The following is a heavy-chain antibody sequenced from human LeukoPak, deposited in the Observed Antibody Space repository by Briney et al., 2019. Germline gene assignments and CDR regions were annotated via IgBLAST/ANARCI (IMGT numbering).Heavy chain of an antibody. CDR1: GGSISSYY. Sequence: SETLSLTCTVSGGSISSYYWSWIRQPPGKGLEWIGYINYSGSTNYNPSLKSRVTISVDTSKNQFSLKLSSVTAADTAVYYCARSRRITIFGVVRSQAFDIWGQGTMVTVSS. J-gene: IGHJ3*02. D-gene: IGHD3-3*01. V-gene: IGHV4-59*12. CDR3: ARSRRITIFGVVRSQAFDI. CDR2: INYSGST.